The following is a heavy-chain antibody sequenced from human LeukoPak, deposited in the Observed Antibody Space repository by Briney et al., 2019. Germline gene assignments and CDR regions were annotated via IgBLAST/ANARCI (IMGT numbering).Heavy chain of an antibody. CDR1: GFTFSSYW. CDR2: ISGSGDGT. Sequence: GGSLRLSCAASGFTFSSYWMHWVRQAPGKGLEWVSAISGSGDGTHYAASVKGRLTISRDNSKNTLYLQMNSLRTEDTAVYYCAKEGRAVTIFVGYLDYGGQGTLVT. CDR3: AKEGRAVTIFVGYLDY. J-gene: IGHJ4*02. V-gene: IGHV3-23*01. D-gene: IGHD4-17*01.